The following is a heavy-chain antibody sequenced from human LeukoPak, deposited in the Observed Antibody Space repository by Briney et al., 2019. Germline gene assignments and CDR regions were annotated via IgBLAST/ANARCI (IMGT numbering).Heavy chain of an antibody. J-gene: IGHJ4*02. D-gene: IGHD6-19*01. CDR1: GYTFTSYY. CDR3: ARGPPSGHFDY. CDR2: INPNSGGT. V-gene: IGHV1-2*02. Sequence: ASVKVSCKTSGYTFTSYYIHWVRQAPGQGLEWMGWINPNSGGTNYAQKFQGRVTMTRDTSISTAYMELSRLRSDDTAVYCCARGPPSGHFDYWGQGTLVTVSS.